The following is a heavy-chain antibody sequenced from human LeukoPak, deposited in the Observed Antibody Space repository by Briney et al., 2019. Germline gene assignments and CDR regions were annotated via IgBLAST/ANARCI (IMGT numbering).Heavy chain of an antibody. CDR2: INHSGST. J-gene: IGHJ3*02. V-gene: IGHV4-34*01. Sequence: PSETLSLTCAVYGGSFSGYYWSWIRQPPGKGVEWIGEINHSGSTNYNPSLKSRVTISVDTSKNQFSLKLSSVTAADTAVYYCARGGGDCSSTSCSAFDIWGQGTMVTVSS. D-gene: IGHD2-2*01. CDR1: GGSFSGYY. CDR3: ARGGGDCSSTSCSAFDI.